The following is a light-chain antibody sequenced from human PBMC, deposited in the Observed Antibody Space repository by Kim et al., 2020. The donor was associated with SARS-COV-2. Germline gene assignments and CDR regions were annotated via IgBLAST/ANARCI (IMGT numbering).Light chain of an antibody. CDR1: SSDVGGYNY. Sequence: PGQSITVSCTGPSSDVGGYNYVSWHQQHPGKAPKLMIYDVSNRPSGVSNRFSGSKSGNTASLTISGLQAEDEADYYCSSYTSSSVVFGGGTQLTVL. V-gene: IGLV2-14*03. J-gene: IGLJ2*01. CDR2: DVS. CDR3: SSYTSSSVV.